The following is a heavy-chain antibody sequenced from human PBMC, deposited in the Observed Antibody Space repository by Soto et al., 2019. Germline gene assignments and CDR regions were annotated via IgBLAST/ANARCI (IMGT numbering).Heavy chain of an antibody. CDR1: GLTVSGKKY. Sequence: AGGSLRLSCAASGLTVSGKKYVAWVRQAPGKGPEWVSALYDVDGSFYSDSVKGRFTTSSDSSKTTVYLQMNDLRPADTAVYYCATWHEREHAYDVWGQGTTVTVSS. J-gene: IGHJ3*01. CDR2: LYDVDGS. CDR3: ATWHEREHAYDV. D-gene: IGHD1-1*01. V-gene: IGHV3-53*01.